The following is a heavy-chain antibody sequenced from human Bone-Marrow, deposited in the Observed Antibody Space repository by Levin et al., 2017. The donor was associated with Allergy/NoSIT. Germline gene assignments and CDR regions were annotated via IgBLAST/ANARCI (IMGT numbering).Heavy chain of an antibody. CDR3: AKEMTTVVPVFDY. Sequence: PEASVKVSCAASGFTFNNYAMSWVRQAPGKGLEWVSAITNSGRTYYADSVKGRFTVSRDNSKNTLYLQMNSLRADDTAVYYCAKEMTTVVPVFDYWGQGTLVTVSS. J-gene: IGHJ4*02. CDR1: GFTFNNYA. V-gene: IGHV3-23*01. D-gene: IGHD4-23*01. CDR2: ITNSGRT.